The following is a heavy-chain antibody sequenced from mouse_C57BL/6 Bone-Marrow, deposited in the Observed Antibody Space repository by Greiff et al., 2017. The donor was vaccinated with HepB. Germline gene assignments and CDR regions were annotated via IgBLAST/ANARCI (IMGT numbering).Heavy chain of an antibody. CDR1: GYTFTDYE. Sequence: QVQLQQSGAELVRPGASVTLSCKASGYTFTDYEMHWVKQTPVHGLEWIGAIDPETGGTAYNQKFKGKAILTADKSSSTAYMELRSLTSEDSAVYYCYICGISTRVAYWGQGTLVTVSA. J-gene: IGHJ3*01. D-gene: IGHD1-1*01. CDR3: YICGISTRVAY. V-gene: IGHV1-15*01. CDR2: IDPETGGT.